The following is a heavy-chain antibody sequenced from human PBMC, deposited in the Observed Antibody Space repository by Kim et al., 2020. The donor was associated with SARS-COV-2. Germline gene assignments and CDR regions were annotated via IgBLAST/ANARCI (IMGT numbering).Heavy chain of an antibody. CDR3: ASSRIYSSSWYMSYYFDY. Sequence: ASVKVSCKASGYTFTSYAMHWVRQAPGQRLEWMGWINAGNGNTKYSQKFQGRVTITRDTSASTAYMELSSLRSEDTAVYYCASSRIYSSSWYMSYYFDYWGQGTLVTVSS. J-gene: IGHJ4*02. V-gene: IGHV1-3*01. CDR2: INAGNGNT. D-gene: IGHD6-13*01. CDR1: GYTFTSYA.